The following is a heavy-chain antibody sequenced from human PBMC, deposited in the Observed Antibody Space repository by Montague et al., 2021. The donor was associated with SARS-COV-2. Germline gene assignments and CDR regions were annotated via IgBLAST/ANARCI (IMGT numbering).Heavy chain of an antibody. CDR3: ARGYCSSTPYYRSLHY. CDR1: RGSFSGYY. D-gene: IGHD2-2*01. Sequence: SETLSLTCTVHRGSFSGYYWTWIRQPPGKGLEWIGEINHSGGVNXNPSLKSRVTISVDTSKNHFSLKLRSVTAADTAIYYCARGYCSSTPYYRSLHYWGQGTLVAVSS. CDR2: INHSGGV. J-gene: IGHJ4*02. V-gene: IGHV4-34*01.